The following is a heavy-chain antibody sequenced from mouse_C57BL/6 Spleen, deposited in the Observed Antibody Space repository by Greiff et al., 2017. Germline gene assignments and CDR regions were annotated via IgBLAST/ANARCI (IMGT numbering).Heavy chain of an antibody. D-gene: IGHD2-3*01. J-gene: IGHJ2*01. CDR1: GYAFSSYW. V-gene: IGHV1-80*01. CDR2: IYPGDGDT. Sequence: VMLVESGAELVKPGASVKISCKASGYAFSSYWMNWVKQRPGKGLEWIGQIYPGDGDTNYNGKFKGKATLTADKSSSTAYMQLSSLTSEDSAVYFCARDDGYYVIDYWGQGTTLTVSS. CDR3: ARDDGYYVIDY.